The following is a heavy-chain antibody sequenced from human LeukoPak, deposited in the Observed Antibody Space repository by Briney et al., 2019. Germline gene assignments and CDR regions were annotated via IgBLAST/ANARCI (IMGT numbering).Heavy chain of an antibody. Sequence: AGGSLRLSCAASGFTFSSYSMNWVRQAPGKGLEWVSSISSSSSYIYYADSVKGRFTISRDNAKNPLYLQMNSLRAEDTAVYYCAREPTPLGIAVAGTYFWGQGTLVTVSS. J-gene: IGHJ4*02. CDR3: AREPTPLGIAVAGTYF. CDR1: GFTFSSYS. V-gene: IGHV3-21*01. D-gene: IGHD6-19*01. CDR2: ISSSSSYI.